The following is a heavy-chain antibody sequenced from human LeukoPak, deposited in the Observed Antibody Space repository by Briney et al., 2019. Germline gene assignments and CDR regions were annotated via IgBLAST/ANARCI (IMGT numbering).Heavy chain of an antibody. D-gene: IGHD3-22*01. CDR3: AATVAGSGCFDY. Sequence: SETLSLTRTVSGGSLSRYFWRWIRQPPGEGPGWIGHIYYSGSTNYNPSLKSRVTISVDTSKNQFSLKLSSVTATGTAVYYCAATVAGSGCFDYWGQGTLVTVSS. V-gene: IGHV4-59*08. J-gene: IGHJ4*02. CDR2: IYYSGST. CDR1: GGSLSRYF.